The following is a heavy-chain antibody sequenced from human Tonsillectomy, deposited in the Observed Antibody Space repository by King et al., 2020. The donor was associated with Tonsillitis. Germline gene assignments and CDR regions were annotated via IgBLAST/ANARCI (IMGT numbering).Heavy chain of an antibody. J-gene: IGHJ4*02. D-gene: IGHD3-3*01. CDR3: AKDRFDFWSALGY. CDR1: GFTFSDYG. Sequence: VQLVESGGGVVQPGRSLRVSCAASGFTFSDYGMHWVRQAPGKGLEWVAVISYDGSNKYYADFVKGRFTISRDNSKNTLYLQMNSLRAEDTVMYYCAKDRFDFWSALGYWGRGTLVTVSS. CDR2: ISYDGSNK. V-gene: IGHV3-30*18.